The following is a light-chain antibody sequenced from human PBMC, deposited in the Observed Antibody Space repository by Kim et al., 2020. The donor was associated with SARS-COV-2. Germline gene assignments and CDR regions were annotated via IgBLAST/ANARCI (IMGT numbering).Light chain of an antibody. CDR2: GAS. J-gene: IGKJ2*01. CDR1: QSVSSH. V-gene: IGKV3-15*01. Sequence: SPVEGATLSCRASQSVSSHLAWYQQRPGQPPRLLIYGASTRATGIPARFSGSGSGTEFTLTISSLQSEDFAIYFCQQYSDWPPGDTFGQGTKLEIK. CDR3: QQYSDWPPGDT.